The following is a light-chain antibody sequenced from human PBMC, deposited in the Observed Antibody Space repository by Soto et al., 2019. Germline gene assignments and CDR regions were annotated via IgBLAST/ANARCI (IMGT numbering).Light chain of an antibody. CDR3: QQRSNWPPLT. CDR1: QSVGSY. CDR2: DAS. J-gene: IGKJ3*01. Sequence: EIVLTQSPATLSLSPGERATLSCRASQSVGSYLAWYQRKPGQAPRLLIYDASNRATGIPARFSGSGSGTDFTLTISSLEPEDFAVYYCQQRSNWPPLTFGPGTKVDIK. V-gene: IGKV3-11*01.